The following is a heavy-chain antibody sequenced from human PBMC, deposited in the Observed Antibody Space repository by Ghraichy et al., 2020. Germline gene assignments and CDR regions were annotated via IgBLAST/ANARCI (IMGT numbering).Heavy chain of an antibody. J-gene: IGHJ6*02. CDR1: GFTVSSNY. CDR2: IYSGGST. CDR3: ARGGGSYSDDYYYGMDV. D-gene: IGHD1-26*01. Sequence: LSLTCAASGFTVSSNYMSWVRQAPGKGLEWVSVIYSGGSTYYADSVKGRFTISRDNSKNTLYLQMNSLRAEDTAVYYCARGGGSYSDDYYYGMDVWGQGTTVTVSS. V-gene: IGHV3-53*01.